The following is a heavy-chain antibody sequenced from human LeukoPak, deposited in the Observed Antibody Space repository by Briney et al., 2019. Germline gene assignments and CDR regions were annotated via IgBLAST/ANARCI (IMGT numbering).Heavy chain of an antibody. CDR3: AKNGDRGAYCSGGTCYPYYYYYMDV. J-gene: IGHJ6*03. D-gene: IGHD2-15*01. Sequence: PGGSLRLSCAASGLTFSSYGMSWVRQAPGRGLEWVSAISTTGGNTYYADSVRGRFTISRDNSRNTLYLQMNSLRAEDTAIYYCAKNGDRGAYCSGGTCYPYYYYYMDVWGKGTTVTISS. V-gene: IGHV3-23*01. CDR1: GLTFSSYG. CDR2: ISTTGGNT.